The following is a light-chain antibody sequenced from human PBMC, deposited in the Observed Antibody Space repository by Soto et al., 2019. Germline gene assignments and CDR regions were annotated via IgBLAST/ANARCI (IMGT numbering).Light chain of an antibody. V-gene: IGLV2-11*01. J-gene: IGLJ1*01. CDR2: DVS. Sequence: QSALTQPRSVSGSPGQSVTISCTGTSSDVGGYNYVSWYQQHPGKAPKLMIYDVSKRPSGVPDRFSGSKSGNTASLTISGLQAADEADYYCRSYAGDYFYVFGTGTKVTVL. CDR3: RSYAGDYFYV. CDR1: SSDVGGYNY.